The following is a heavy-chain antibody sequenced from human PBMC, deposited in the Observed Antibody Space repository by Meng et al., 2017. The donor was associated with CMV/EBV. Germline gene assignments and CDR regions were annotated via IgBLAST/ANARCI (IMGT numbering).Heavy chain of an antibody. J-gene: IGHJ4*02. CDR3: AKETSFRRGPFDY. CDR1: GFTLGSYA. Sequence: LLLESGGGVGQAGGPLRRSRADAGFTLGSYAVSWVRQDPGNGLEWVSAISGSGGSTYYADSVKGRFTISRDNSKNTLYLQMNSLRAEDTAVYYCAKETSFRRGPFDYWGQGTLVTVSS. V-gene: IGHV3-23*01. D-gene: IGHD3-10*01. CDR2: ISGSGGST.